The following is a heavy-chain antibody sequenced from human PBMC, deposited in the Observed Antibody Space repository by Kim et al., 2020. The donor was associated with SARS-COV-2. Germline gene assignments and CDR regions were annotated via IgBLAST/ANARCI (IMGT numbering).Heavy chain of an antibody. V-gene: IGHV3-23*03. CDR2: INGAGTYT. CDR3: TKGNSGGH. J-gene: IGHJ4*02. Sequence: GGSLRLSCAASGFTFNTYDMNWVRQPPGKGLEWVSVINGAGTYTNYADSVKGRYTISRDNSKSTVHLQMNGLRAEDTATYYWTKGNSGGHWGQGTLVTVSS. CDR1: GFTFNTYD. D-gene: IGHD4-17*01.